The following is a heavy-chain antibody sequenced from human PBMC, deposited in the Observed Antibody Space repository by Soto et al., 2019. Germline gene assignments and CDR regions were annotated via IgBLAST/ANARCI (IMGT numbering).Heavy chain of an antibody. D-gene: IGHD2-15*01. CDR3: AIERPVGPNSAFYF. CDR2: ISATGCGT. Sequence: EVTRRRSWSAGGLRFSSCAMSWVRQAPGKGLEWVSLISATGCGTYYADSVKGRFTISRDCSHNTLSLQMHSLTAEDTAVYYCAIERPVGPNSAFYF. CDR1: GLRFSSCA. V-gene: IGHV3-23*01. J-gene: IGHJ2*01.